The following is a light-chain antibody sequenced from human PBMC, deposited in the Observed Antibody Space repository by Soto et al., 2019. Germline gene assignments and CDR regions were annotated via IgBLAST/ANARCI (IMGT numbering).Light chain of an antibody. J-gene: IGKJ1*01. CDR2: AAS. Sequence: EVVLTQSPATLSLSPGESATLSCRASQNVGHNLAWYQQTPGQAPRLLIYAASDRATGIPARFRGSGSDTDFTLTITSVEPEDFAMYYCQQYGYSFWTFGQGTKVEIK. CDR3: QQYGYSFWT. V-gene: IGKV3-11*01. CDR1: QNVGHN.